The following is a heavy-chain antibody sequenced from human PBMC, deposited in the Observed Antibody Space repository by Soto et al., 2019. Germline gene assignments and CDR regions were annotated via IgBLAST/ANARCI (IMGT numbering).Heavy chain of an antibody. CDR1: GGSISSGGYY. D-gene: IGHD6-13*01. J-gene: IGHJ6*03. V-gene: IGHV4-31*03. CDR3: SSWYLSYYYYMDV. CDR2: IYYSGST. Sequence: QVQLQESGPGLVKPSQTLSLTCTVSGGSISSGGYYWSWIRQHPGKGLEWIGYIYYSGSTYYNPSLKSRVTISVDTSKNPFSLKLSSVTAADTAVYYCSSWYLSYYYYMDVWGKGTTVTVSS.